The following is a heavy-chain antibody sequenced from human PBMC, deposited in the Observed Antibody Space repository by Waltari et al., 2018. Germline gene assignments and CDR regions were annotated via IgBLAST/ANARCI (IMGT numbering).Heavy chain of an antibody. Sequence: QVQLQESGPGLVKPSQTLSLTCTVSVGPISSGGYYWSWIRQHPGKGLEWIGYIYYSGSTYYNPSLKSRVTISVDTSKNQFSLKLSSVTAADTAVYYCARGYSSSWYIQFDYWGQGTLVTVSS. CDR3: ARGYSSSWYIQFDY. D-gene: IGHD6-13*01. CDR1: VGPISSGGYY. V-gene: IGHV4-31*03. CDR2: IYYSGST. J-gene: IGHJ4*02.